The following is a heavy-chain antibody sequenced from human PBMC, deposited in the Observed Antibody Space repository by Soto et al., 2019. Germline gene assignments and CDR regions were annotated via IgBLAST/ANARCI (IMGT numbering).Heavy chain of an antibody. CDR1: GGSISSYY. D-gene: IGHD3-22*01. CDR2: IYHSGST. V-gene: IGHV4-59*01. Sequence: SETLSLTCTVSGGSISSYYWSWIRQPPVKGLEWIGYIYHSGSTNYNPSLKSRVTISVDTSKNQFSLKLSSVTAADTAVYYCASNPSFYDSSGLYAFDIWGQGTMVTVSS. J-gene: IGHJ3*02. CDR3: ASNPSFYDSSGLYAFDI.